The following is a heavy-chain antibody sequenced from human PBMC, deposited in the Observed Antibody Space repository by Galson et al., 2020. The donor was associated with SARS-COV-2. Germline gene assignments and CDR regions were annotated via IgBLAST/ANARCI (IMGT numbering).Heavy chain of an antibody. J-gene: IGHJ6*04. D-gene: IGHD3-10*01. V-gene: IGHV4-34*01. Sequence: SETLSLTCAVYGRSLSGYYWTWIRQPPGNGLEWNGAINHSGSPNYNPSLKTRVPMSVDTSKNQSSLKLTSVTVRDTGVYYCAKRNELVGFGQLLLYNYTYGMDVWGKGTTVTVSS. CDR3: AKRNELVGFGQLLLYNYTYGMDV. CDR2: INHSGSP. CDR1: GRSLSGYY.